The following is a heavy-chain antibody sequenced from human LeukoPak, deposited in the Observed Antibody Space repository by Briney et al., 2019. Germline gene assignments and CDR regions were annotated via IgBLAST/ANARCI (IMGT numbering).Heavy chain of an antibody. CDR2: ISGSGGST. Sequence: PGGSPRLSCAASGFTFSTYVMSWVRQAPGKGLEWVSAISGSGGSTYYADSVKGRSTVDRDYSKNPLYLQMTSMRVEETAIYYCAKASKAANIVLVSAAIDCWGRGTLVTVSS. CDR1: GFTFSTYV. CDR3: AKASKAANIVLVSAAIDC. J-gene: IGHJ4*02. D-gene: IGHD2-2*01. V-gene: IGHV3-23*01.